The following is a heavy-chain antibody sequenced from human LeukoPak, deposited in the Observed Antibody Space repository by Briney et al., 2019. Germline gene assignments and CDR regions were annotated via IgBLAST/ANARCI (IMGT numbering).Heavy chain of an antibody. V-gene: IGHV3-23*01. J-gene: IGHJ5*02. CDR1: GFTFSFYP. D-gene: IGHD3-16*01. CDR2: ISGSGGST. Sequence: PGGPLRLSCSASGFTFSFYPMIWVPHAPGKGGEWVSAISGSGGSTYYADSVKGRFTISRDNSTITLYLQMNSLRAEATAVYSCATEGHYGFDPWGQGTLVTVSS. CDR3: ATEGHYGFDP.